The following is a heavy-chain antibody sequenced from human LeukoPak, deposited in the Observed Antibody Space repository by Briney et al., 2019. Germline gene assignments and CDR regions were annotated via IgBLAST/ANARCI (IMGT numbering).Heavy chain of an antibody. Sequence: ASVKVSCKASGYTFTSYYMHWVRQAPGQGLERMGIINPSGGSTSYAQKFQGRVTMTRDMSTSTVYMELSSLRSEDTAVYYCARGSAYGDYVSSCLGYWGQGTLVAVSS. CDR3: ARGSAYGDYVSSCLGY. CDR1: GYTFTSYY. V-gene: IGHV1-46*01. D-gene: IGHD4-17*01. J-gene: IGHJ4*02. CDR2: INPSGGST.